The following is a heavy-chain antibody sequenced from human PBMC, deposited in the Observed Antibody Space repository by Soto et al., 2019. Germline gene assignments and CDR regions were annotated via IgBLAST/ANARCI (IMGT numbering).Heavy chain of an antibody. V-gene: IGHV3-23*01. CDR2: ISGSGGST. CDR3: ARQIAVADTYYYGMDV. D-gene: IGHD6-19*01. Sequence: GGSLRLSCAASGFTFSSYAMSWVRQAPGKGLEWVSAISGSGGSTYYADSVKGRFTISRDNSKNTLYLQMNSLRAEDTAVYYCARQIAVADTYYYGMDVWGQGTTVTVSS. J-gene: IGHJ6*02. CDR1: GFTFSSYA.